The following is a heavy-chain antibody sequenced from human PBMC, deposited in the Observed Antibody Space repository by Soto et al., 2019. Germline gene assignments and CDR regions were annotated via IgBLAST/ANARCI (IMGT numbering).Heavy chain of an antibody. D-gene: IGHD6-6*01. J-gene: IGHJ4*02. CDR2: INHSGST. V-gene: IGHV4-34*01. CDR1: GVSFSGYY. CDR3: ARGVEYSSSSIHFDY. Sequence: PSETLSLTCAVYGVSFSGYYWSWIRQPPGKGLEWIGEINHSGSTNYNPSLKSRVTISVDTSKNQFSLKLSSVTAADTAVYYCARGVEYSSSSIHFDYWGQGTLVTVSS.